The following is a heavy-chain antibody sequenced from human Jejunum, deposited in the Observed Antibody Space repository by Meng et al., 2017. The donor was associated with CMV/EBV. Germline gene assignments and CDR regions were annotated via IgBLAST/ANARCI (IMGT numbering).Heavy chain of an antibody. CDR3: ARGAAAGHN. J-gene: IGHJ4*02. CDR1: GYTFTGYF. CDR2: VNTYSGDT. D-gene: IGHD6-13*01. V-gene: IGHV1-2*06. Sequence: SCKASGYTFTGYFIHWMRQTPGQGLEWMGRVNTYSGDTSFAQKFPGRVTMTRDTSISTAYMELSRLTSDDTAVYYCARGAAAGHNWGQGSLVTVSS.